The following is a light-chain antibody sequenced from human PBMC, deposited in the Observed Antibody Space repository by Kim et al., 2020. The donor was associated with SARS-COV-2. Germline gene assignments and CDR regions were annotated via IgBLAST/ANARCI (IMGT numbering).Light chain of an antibody. CDR2: EVS. CDR1: SSDVGGYNY. V-gene: IGLV2-8*01. J-gene: IGLJ1*01. Sequence: QSALTQPPSASGSTGQSVTISCTGTSSDVGGYNYVSWYQQHPGKAPKLMIYEVSMRPSGVPDRFSGSKSGNTAFLIVSGLQAEDEADYYCCSYGGNNNYVFGTGTKVTVL. CDR3: CSYGGNNNYV.